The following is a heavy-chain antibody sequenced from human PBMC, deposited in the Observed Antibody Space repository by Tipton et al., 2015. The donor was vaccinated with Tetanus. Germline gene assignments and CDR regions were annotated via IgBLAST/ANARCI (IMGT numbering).Heavy chain of an antibody. Sequence: TLSLTCAVYGGSFSGYHWSWIRQSPGKGLEWIGEINHSGYTSYNPSLKSRVTISVDSSKNHLSLNLTTVTAADTAVYYCARGRTMSGVVAPFDLWGQGTQVTVSS. CDR3: ARGRTMSGVVAPFDL. V-gene: IGHV4-34*01. CDR1: GGSFSGYH. J-gene: IGHJ4*02. D-gene: IGHD3-3*01. CDR2: INHSGYT.